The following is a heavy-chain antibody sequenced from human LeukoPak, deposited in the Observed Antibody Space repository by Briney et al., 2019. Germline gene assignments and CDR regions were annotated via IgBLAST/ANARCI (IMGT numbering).Heavy chain of an antibody. J-gene: IGHJ4*02. CDR2: INPNSGGT. D-gene: IGHD3-3*01. CDR1: GYTFTGYY. V-gene: IGHV1-2*02. CDR3: ARANAPITIFGVVIISGHFDY. Sequence: ASVKVSCKASGYTFTGYYMHWVRQAPGQGLEWMGWINPNSGGTNYAQKFQGRVTMTRDTSISTAYMELSSLRSEDTAVYYCARANAPITIFGVVIISGHFDYWGQGTLVTVSS.